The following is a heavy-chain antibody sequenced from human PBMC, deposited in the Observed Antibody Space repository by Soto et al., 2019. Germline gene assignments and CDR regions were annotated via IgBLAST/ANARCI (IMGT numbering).Heavy chain of an antibody. D-gene: IGHD2-15*01. V-gene: IGHV3-48*01. CDR1: GFTFSSYS. J-gene: IGHJ6*03. CDR3: ARAPPGYCSGGSCYDYYYYMDV. Sequence: GGSLRLSCAASGFTFSSYSMNWVRQAPGKGLEWVSYISSSISTIYYADSVKGRFTIARDNAKNSLYLQMNSLRAEDTAVYYCARAPPGYCSGGSCYDYYYYMDVWGKGTTVTVSS. CDR2: ISSSISTI.